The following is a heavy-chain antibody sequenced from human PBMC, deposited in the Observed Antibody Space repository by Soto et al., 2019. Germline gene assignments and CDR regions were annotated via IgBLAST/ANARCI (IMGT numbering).Heavy chain of an antibody. J-gene: IGHJ6*02. CDR2: IIPMFGST. D-gene: IGHD2-21*02. Sequence: ASVKVSCKAFGGTFSGYAICWVRQAPGQGLEWMGGIIPMFGSTNYAQKFQGRVTITADESTSTAFMELSSLRSEDTAVYYCARRVVVTSIRDIAYYYYGLDVWGQGTTVTVSS. V-gene: IGHV1-69*13. CDR1: GGTFSGYA. CDR3: ARRVVVTSIRDIAYYYYGLDV.